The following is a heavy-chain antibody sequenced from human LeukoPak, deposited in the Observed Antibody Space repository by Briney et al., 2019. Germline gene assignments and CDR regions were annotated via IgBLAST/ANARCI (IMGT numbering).Heavy chain of an antibody. D-gene: IGHD4-17*01. CDR1: GGTFSSYA. V-gene: IGHV1-69*05. J-gene: IGHJ3*02. CDR3: ARDGYGDYGPWAFDI. CDR2: IIPIFGTA. Sequence: ASVKVSCKASGGTFSSYAISWVRQAPGQGLEWMGGIIPIFGTANYAQKLQGRVTMTTDTSTSTAYMELRSLRSDDTAVYYCARDGYGDYGPWAFDIWGQGTMVTVSS.